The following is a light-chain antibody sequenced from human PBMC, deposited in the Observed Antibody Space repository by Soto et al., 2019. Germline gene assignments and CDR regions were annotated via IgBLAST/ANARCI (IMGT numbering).Light chain of an antibody. J-gene: IGKJ2*01. CDR2: GAS. CDR3: QQYNNWPYT. V-gene: IGKV3-15*01. Sequence: EIVMTQSPDTLSESPGESATLSCRARQSISNNLAWYQQKPGQAPRLLIYGASTRTTGIPARFSGSGSGTEFTLTISSLQSEDFAVYYCQQYNNWPYTFAQGTKLEIK. CDR1: QSISNN.